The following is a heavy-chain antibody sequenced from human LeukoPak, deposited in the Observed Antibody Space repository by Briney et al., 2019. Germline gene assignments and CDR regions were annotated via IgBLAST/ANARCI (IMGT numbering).Heavy chain of an antibody. V-gene: IGHV4-59*01. J-gene: IGHJ6*02. Sequence: SETLSLTCAVYGGSFSGYYWSWIRQPPGKGLEWIGYIYYSGSTNYNPSLKSRVTISVDTSKNQFSLKLSSVTAADTAVYYCARDLSLRYFDWLPQESYGMDVWGQGTTVTVSS. CDR1: GGSFSGYY. D-gene: IGHD3-9*01. CDR3: ARDLSLRYFDWLPQESYGMDV. CDR2: IYYSGST.